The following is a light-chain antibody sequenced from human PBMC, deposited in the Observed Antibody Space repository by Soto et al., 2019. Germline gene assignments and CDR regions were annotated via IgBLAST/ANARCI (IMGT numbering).Light chain of an antibody. J-gene: IGLJ3*02. V-gene: IGLV1-44*01. Sequence: QSVLTQPPSASGTPGQRVTISCSGNTSNIGSNSVNWYQQFPGTAPKVLIYSNNKRPSGGPDRFSGSKSGTSASLAISRLQSEDEADYYCATWDDSLNGPVFGGGTKVTVL. CDR3: ATWDDSLNGPV. CDR1: TSNIGSNS. CDR2: SNN.